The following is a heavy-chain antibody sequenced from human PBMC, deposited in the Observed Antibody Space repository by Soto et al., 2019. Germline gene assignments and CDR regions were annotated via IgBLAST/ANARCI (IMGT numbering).Heavy chain of an antibody. V-gene: IGHV4-59*12. Sequence: SETLSLTCTVSGGSISSYYWSWIRQPPGKGLEWIGYIYYSGSTNYNPSLKSRVNISVDTSKNQISLKMSTMTAADTAVYYCARESSNFDYWGQGTLVTVSS. CDR3: ARESSNFDY. CDR2: IYYSGST. J-gene: IGHJ4*02. CDR1: GGSISSYY.